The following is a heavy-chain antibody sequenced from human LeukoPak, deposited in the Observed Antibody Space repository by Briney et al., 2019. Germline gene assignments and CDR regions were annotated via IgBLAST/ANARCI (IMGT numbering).Heavy chain of an antibody. V-gene: IGHV4-31*03. D-gene: IGHD2-21*01. CDR2: IYYSGST. J-gene: IGHJ4*02. CDR1: GGSISSGGYY. CDR3: ARARSGDRFFDS. Sequence: TPSQTLSLTCTVSGGSISSGGYYWSWIRQHPGKGLELIGYIYYSGSTYYNPSLKSRLTISVDTSKNQFSLKLSSVTAADTAVYYCARARSGDRFFDSWGQGTLVAVSS.